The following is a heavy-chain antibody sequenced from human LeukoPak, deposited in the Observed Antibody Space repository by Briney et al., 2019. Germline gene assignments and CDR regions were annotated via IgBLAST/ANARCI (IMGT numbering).Heavy chain of an antibody. CDR2: IYYSGST. CDR1: GGSISSYY. V-gene: IGHV4-59*01. Sequence: SETLSLTCTVSGGSISSYYWSWLRQPPGKGLEWIGYIYYSGSTNYNPSLKSRVTISVDTSKNQFSLKLSSVTAADTAVYYCARVWGIAAAEKVYFDYWGQGTLVTVSS. J-gene: IGHJ4*02. CDR3: ARVWGIAAAEKVYFDY. D-gene: IGHD6-13*01.